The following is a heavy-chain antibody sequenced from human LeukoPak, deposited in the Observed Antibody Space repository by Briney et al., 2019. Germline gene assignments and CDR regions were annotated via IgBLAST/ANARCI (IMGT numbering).Heavy chain of an antibody. D-gene: IGHD3-3*01. V-gene: IGHV1-2*02. CDR1: RYTFTGYY. CDR2: INPNSGGT. CDR3: ARDPVPSEYYDFWSGFDY. Sequence: ASVKVSCKASRYTFTGYYTHWVRQAPGQGLEWMGWINPNSGGTNYAQKFQGRVTMTRDTSISTAYMELSRLRSDDTAVYYCARDPVPSEYYDFWSGFDYWGQGTLVTVSS. J-gene: IGHJ4*02.